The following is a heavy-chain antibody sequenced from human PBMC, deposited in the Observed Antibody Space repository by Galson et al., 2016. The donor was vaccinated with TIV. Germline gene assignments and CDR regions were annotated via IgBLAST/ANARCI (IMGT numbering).Heavy chain of an antibody. CDR3: ARDCNGDNCYSSPMYFDY. CDR2: IIPLFGTA. V-gene: IGHV1-69*13. J-gene: IGHJ4*02. CDR1: GDTFTSYP. D-gene: IGHD2-15*01. Sequence: SVKVSCKASGDTFTSYPFNWVRQAPGQGLEWMGGIIPLFGTANYALKFQGRVTVTADESTSTVYLDLSSLRSEDTAVYYCARDCNGDNCYSSPMYFDYWGQGALVTVSS.